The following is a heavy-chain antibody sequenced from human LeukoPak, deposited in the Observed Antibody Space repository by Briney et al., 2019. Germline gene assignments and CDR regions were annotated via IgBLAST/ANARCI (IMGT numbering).Heavy chain of an antibody. V-gene: IGHV4-34*01. Sequence: SETLSLTCAVYGGSFSGYYWSWIRQPPGKGLEWIGEINHSGSTNYNPSLKSRVTISVDTSKNQFSLKLGSVTAADTAVYYCARLYARYSSSSWGQGTLVTVSS. CDR3: ARLYARYSSSS. J-gene: IGHJ4*02. CDR2: INHSGST. CDR1: GGSFSGYY. D-gene: IGHD6-6*01.